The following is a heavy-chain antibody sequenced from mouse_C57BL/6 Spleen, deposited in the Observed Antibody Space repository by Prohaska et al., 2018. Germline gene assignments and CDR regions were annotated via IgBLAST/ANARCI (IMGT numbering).Heavy chain of an antibody. CDR3: ARAVHYYGSSYDWFAY. CDR2: IYPGSGST. CDR1: GYTFTRYW. J-gene: IGHJ3*01. V-gene: IGHV1-55*01. D-gene: IGHD1-1*01. Sequence: GAELVKPGASVTMSCKASGYTFTRYWITWVKQRPGQGLEWIGDIYPGSGSTNYNEKFKSKATLTVDTSSSTAYMQLSSLTSEDSAVYYCARAVHYYGSSYDWFAYWGQGTLVTVSA.